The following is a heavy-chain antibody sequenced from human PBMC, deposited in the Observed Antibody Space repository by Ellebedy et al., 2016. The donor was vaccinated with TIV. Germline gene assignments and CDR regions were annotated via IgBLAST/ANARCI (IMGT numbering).Heavy chain of an antibody. D-gene: IGHD3-22*01. J-gene: IGHJ5*02. CDR1: GGSVSSGSYY. V-gene: IGHV4-61*01. CDR2: IYYSGST. Sequence: GSLRLXXTVSGGSVSSGSYYWSWIRQPPGKGLEWIGYIYYSGSTNYNPSLKSRVTISVDTSKNQFSLKLSSVTAADTAVYYCARDRDYYDSSGYSWGQGTLVTVSS. CDR3: ARDRDYYDSSGYS.